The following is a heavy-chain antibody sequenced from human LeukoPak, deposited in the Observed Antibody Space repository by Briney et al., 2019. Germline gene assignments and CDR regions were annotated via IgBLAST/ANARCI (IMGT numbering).Heavy chain of an antibody. D-gene: IGHD3-22*01. CDR2: IYYSGST. CDR3: ARDLYYDSSGYESWFDP. V-gene: IGHV4-59*12. J-gene: IGHJ5*02. CDR1: GGSISSYY. Sequence: SETLSLTCTVSGGSISSYYWSWIRQPPGKGLEWIGYIYYSGSTNYNPSLKSRVTISVDTSKNQFSLKLSSVTAADTAVYYCARDLYYDSSGYESWFDPWGQGTLVTVSS.